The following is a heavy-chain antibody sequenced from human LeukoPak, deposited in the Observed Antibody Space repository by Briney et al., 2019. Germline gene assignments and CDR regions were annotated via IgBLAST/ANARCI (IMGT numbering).Heavy chain of an antibody. V-gene: IGHV1-3*01. CDR1: GYTFTSYA. J-gene: IGHJ4*02. CDR3: ARDSSGYLKVTYYFDY. CDR2: INAGNGNT. Sequence: ASVKVSCKASGYTFTSYAMHWVRQAPGQRLEWMGWINAGNGNTKYSQKFQSRVTITRDTSASTAYMELSSLRSEDTAVYYCARDSSGYLKVTYYFDYWGQGTLVTVSS. D-gene: IGHD5-12*01.